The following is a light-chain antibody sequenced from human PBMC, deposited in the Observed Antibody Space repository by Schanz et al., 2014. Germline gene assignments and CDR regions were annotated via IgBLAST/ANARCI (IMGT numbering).Light chain of an antibody. V-gene: IGLV2-11*01. J-gene: IGLJ2*01. Sequence: QSALTQPRSVSGSPGQSVTISCTGTSSDVGTYNYVSWYQQHPGKAPKVMIYDVRKRPSGVPDRFSGSKSGNTASLTISGLQAEDEADYYCSSFAGSDGFDVIFGGGTKLTVL. CDR2: DVR. CDR1: SSDVGTYNY. CDR3: SSFAGSDGFDVI.